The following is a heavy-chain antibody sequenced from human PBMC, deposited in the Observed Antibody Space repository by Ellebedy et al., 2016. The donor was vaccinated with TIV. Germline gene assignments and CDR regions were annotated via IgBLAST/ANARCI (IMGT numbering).Heavy chain of an antibody. CDR1: GGSVTDYF. Sequence: GSLRLXCSVSGGSVTDYFWSWVRQAPGKGLEWIGFILYRGTTKSNPSLKGRAAISIDTSKNQFSLTVNSVTAADTAVYYCARGLIVPGDSRDYYYYYMDVWGNGTTVTVSS. CDR3: ARGLIVPGDSRDYYYYYMDV. CDR2: ILYRGTT. D-gene: IGHD1-26*01. J-gene: IGHJ6*03. V-gene: IGHV4-59*02.